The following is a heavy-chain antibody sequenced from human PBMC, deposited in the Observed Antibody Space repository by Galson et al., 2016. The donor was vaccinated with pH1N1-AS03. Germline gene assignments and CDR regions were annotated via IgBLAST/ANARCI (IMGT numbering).Heavy chain of an antibody. CDR1: GVTFGAFW. CDR2: IKEDGNDQ. D-gene: IGHD3-10*01. V-gene: IGHV3-7*01. J-gene: IGHJ4*02. CDR3: ARTRGVLQSSGEMLSSFDY. Sequence: SLRLSCAASGVTFGAFWMSWVRQAPGKGLEWVANIKEDGNDQHYVASVKGRFTISRDNAKESLFLQMNSLTADDTAVYYCARTRGVLQSSGEMLSSFDYWGLGSLVTVSS.